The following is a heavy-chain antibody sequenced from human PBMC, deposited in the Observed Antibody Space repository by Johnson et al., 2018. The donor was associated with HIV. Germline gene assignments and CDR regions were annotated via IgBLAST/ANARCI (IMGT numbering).Heavy chain of an antibody. D-gene: IGHD1-14*01. J-gene: IGHJ3*02. CDR3: ARGFHRGGAFDI. Sequence: QLPLLESGGGLLQPGGSLRPPCPPSGFTFSSSALPWVRQAPGKGLEWVAVISYDGSNKYYPDPVKGRFTIPRDNAKNSLYLQMNSMRAEDTAVYYCARGFHRGGAFDIWGQGTMVTVSS. CDR1: GFTFSSSA. CDR2: ISYDGSNK. V-gene: IGHV3-30-3*01.